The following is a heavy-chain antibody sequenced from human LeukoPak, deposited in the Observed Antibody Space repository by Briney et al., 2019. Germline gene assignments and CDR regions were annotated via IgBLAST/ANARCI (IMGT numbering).Heavy chain of an antibody. CDR2: IYYSGST. CDR3: ARHSRLDKSSLSWADY. J-gene: IGHJ4*02. D-gene: IGHD2-2*03. CDR1: GGSISSYY. Sequence: KPSETLSLTCTVSGGSISSYYWSWIWQPPGKGLEWIGYIYYSGSTNYNPSLKSRVTISVDTSKNQFSLKLSSVTAADTAVYYCARHSRLDKSSLSWADYWGQGTLVTVSS. V-gene: IGHV4-59*08.